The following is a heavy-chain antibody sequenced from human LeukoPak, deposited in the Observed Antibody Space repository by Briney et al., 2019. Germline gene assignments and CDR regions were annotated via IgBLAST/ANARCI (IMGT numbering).Heavy chain of an antibody. V-gene: IGHV3-74*01. CDR1: GFTFSSYW. Sequence: GGSLRLSCAASGFTFSSYWMHWVRQAPGKGLVWVSRINTDGSRIHYADSVKGRFTISRDNAKNTLYLQMNSLRAEDTAVYYCARGEAVAAGWFDPWGQGTLVTVSS. J-gene: IGHJ5*02. CDR2: INTDGSRI. CDR3: ARGEAVAAGWFDP. D-gene: IGHD6-19*01.